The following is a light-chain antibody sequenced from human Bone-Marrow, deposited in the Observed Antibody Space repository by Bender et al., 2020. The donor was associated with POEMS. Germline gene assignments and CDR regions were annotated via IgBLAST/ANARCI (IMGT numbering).Light chain of an antibody. J-gene: IGLJ3*02. CDR3: TSYAGTNNFRV. V-gene: IGLV2-8*01. CDR2: EVS. CDR1: SSDVGAYNF. Sequence: QSALTQPPSASGSPGQSITISCTGTSSDVGAYNFVSWYQQHPGKAPKVLIYEVSKRPSGVPDRFSGSKSGYTASLTVSGLQAEDEADYYCTSYAGTNNFRVFGGGTKLTV.